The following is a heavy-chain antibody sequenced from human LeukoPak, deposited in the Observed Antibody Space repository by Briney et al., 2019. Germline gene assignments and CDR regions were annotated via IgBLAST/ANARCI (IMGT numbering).Heavy chain of an antibody. CDR3: ARAFSGTLGGAFDI. J-gene: IGHJ3*02. V-gene: IGHV1-2*02. CDR1: GYTFIDYF. D-gene: IGHD1-14*01. Sequence: ASVTVSCKASGYTFIDYFILWMRQTPGPGLEWLGWINPNSGVTRYAQKFQGRVTLTRDTAAYMELSSLKYDDTAVYDCARAFSGTLGGAFDIWGQGTAVTVSS. CDR2: INPNSGVT.